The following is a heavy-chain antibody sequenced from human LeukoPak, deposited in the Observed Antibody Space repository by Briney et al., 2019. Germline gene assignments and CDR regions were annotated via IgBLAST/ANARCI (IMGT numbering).Heavy chain of an antibody. D-gene: IGHD3-22*01. CDR2: IRYDGSNK. Sequence: GGSLRLSCAASGFTFSSYGMHWVRQAPGKGLEWVAFIRYDGSNKYYADSVKGRFTISRDNSKNTLYLQMNSLRAEDTAVYYCAREVRDSSGYYFDYWGQGTLVTVSS. CDR3: AREVRDSSGYYFDY. CDR1: GFTFSSYG. J-gene: IGHJ4*02. V-gene: IGHV3-30*02.